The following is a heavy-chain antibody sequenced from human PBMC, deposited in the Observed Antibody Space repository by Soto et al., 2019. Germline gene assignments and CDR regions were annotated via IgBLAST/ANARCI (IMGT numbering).Heavy chain of an antibody. D-gene: IGHD3-3*01. J-gene: IGHJ4*02. CDR2: VYWDDDK. CDR3: VRVFGEVLIEYFDS. V-gene: IGHV2-5*02. Sequence: QITLKESGPTLVKPTQTLTLTCTFSGFSFSTSGVGVGWIRQPPGKALEWLALVYWDDDKRYRPSLKSRLTITKDTSKNQVVLIMTNLDPGDTATYYCVRVFGEVLIEYFDSWGRGTLVTVSS. CDR1: GFSFSTSGVG.